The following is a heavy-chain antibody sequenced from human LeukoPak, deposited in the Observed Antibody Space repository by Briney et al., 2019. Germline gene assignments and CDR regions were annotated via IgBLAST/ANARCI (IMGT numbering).Heavy chain of an antibody. CDR3: ARLRAAGSDYFDY. J-gene: IGHJ4*02. D-gene: IGHD6-13*01. V-gene: IGHV3-53*01. CDR2: IYSGGST. Sequence: GALRLSCAASGFTVSSNYMSWVRQAPGKGLEWVSVIYSGGSTYCADSVKGRFTISRDNSKNTLYLQMNSLRAEDTAVYYCARLRAAGSDYFDYWGQGTLVTVSS. CDR1: GFTVSSNY.